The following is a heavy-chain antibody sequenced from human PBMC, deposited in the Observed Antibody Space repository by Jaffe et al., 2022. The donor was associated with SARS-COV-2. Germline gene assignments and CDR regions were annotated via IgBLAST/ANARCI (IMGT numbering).Heavy chain of an antibody. CDR1: GFTFSSYA. V-gene: IGHV3-30*03. Sequence: QVQLVESGGGVVQPGKSLRLSCAASGFTFSSYAMHWVRQAPGKGLEWVAVISFDGSNQMYVDSVKGRFTISRDNSKNKVSLQMSSLRVDDTAVYFCARDHDILTGYTSDGLDVWGQGTMVTVSS. J-gene: IGHJ3*01. D-gene: IGHD3-9*01. CDR2: ISFDGSNQ. CDR3: ARDHDILTGYTSDGLDV.